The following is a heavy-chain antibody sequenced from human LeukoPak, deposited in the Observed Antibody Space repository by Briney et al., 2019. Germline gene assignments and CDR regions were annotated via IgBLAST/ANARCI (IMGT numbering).Heavy chain of an antibody. D-gene: IGHD3-16*01. CDR1: GYSFTTYH. V-gene: IGHV1-46*01. Sequence: ASVKVSCKAPGYSFTTYHIHWVRQAPGQGLEWMGIIKDSGTTIYPQKFQGRVTMTRDTSTSTVYMEVSSLRSEDTAVYYCARGSPHTFYFDYWGQGTLVTVSS. CDR3: ARGSPHTFYFDY. CDR2: IKDSGTT. J-gene: IGHJ4*02.